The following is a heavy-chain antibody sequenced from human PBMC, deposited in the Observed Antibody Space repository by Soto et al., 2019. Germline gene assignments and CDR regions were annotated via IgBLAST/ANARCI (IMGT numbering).Heavy chain of an antibody. Sequence: QVQLVQSGAEVKKPGASVKVSCKASGYTFTSYGISWVRQAPGQGLEWMGWISAYNGNTNYAQKLQGRVTMTTDTSTSTAYMELRSLRSDDTAVYYCARDILGNGDYDYYYYYMDVWGKGTTVTVSS. CDR2: ISAYNGNT. V-gene: IGHV1-18*01. CDR3: ARDILGNGDYDYYYYYMDV. J-gene: IGHJ6*03. CDR1: GYTFTSYG. D-gene: IGHD4-17*01.